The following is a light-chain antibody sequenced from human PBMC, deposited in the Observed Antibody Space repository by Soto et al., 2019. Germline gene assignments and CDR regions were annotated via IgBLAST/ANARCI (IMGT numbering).Light chain of an antibody. CDR3: QAWDSSTPVV. CDR1: KLGDKY. Sequence: SYELTQSPSVSVSPGQTASITCSGDKLGDKYACWYQQKPGQSPVLVIYQDSKRPSGIPERFSGSNSGNTATLTISGTQAMDEADYYCQAWDSSTPVVFGGGTKVTVL. CDR2: QDS. J-gene: IGLJ2*01. V-gene: IGLV3-1*01.